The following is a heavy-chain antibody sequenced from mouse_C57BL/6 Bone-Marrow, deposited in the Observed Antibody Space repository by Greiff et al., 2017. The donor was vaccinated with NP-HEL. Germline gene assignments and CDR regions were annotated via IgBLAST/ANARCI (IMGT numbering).Heavy chain of an antibody. Sequence: VQLKHSGPELVKPGASVKISCKASGYTFTDYYMNWVKQSHGKSLEWIGDINPNTGGTSYNQKFKGKATLTVDKSSSTAYMELRSLTSEDSAVYYCARATYYDYDGAMDYWGQGTSVTVSS. CDR3: ARATYYDYDGAMDY. CDR2: INPNTGGT. V-gene: IGHV1-26*01. J-gene: IGHJ4*01. D-gene: IGHD2-4*01. CDR1: GYTFTDYY.